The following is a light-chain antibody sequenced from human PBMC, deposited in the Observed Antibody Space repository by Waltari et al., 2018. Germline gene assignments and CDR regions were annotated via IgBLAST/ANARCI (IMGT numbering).Light chain of an antibody. V-gene: IGLV2-14*03. Sequence: QSALTQPASVSRSPGQPITIPCTGPRSDVVGYNYVSWSQQHPCKAPKLMIYDVSNRPSGVSNRFSGSKSGNTASLTISGLQAEDEADYYCSSYTSSSTVVFGGGTKLTVL. CDR1: RSDVVGYNY. CDR3: SSYTSSSTVV. J-gene: IGLJ2*01. CDR2: DVS.